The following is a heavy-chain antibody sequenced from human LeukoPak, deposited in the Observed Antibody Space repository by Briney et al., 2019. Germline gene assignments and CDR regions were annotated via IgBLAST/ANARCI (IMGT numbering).Heavy chain of an antibody. CDR2: INHSGST. V-gene: IGHV4-34*01. Sequence: QSSETLSLTCAVYGGSFSDYYWSWIRQPPGKGLEWIGEINHSGSTNYNPSLKSRVTISVDTSKNQFSLKLSSVTAADTAVYYCARNGVWSGYVDYWGQGTLVTVSS. D-gene: IGHD3-3*01. CDR3: ARNGVWSGYVDY. J-gene: IGHJ4*02. CDR1: GGSFSDYY.